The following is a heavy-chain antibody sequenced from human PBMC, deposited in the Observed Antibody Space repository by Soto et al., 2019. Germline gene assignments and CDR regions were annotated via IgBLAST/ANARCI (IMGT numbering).Heavy chain of an antibody. CDR3: ARDDESSGNAMDV. D-gene: IGHD3-10*01. CDR2: ILNDGSNR. Sequence: QAQLLESGGGVVQPWRSLRLSCAASGFPFSNYGMHWVRQAPGKGLEWVAVILNDGSNRYHADTVKDRFTSSRDNSKNMLYLQMNSLRAEDTAVYYCARDDESSGNAMDVWGQGTTVTVS. J-gene: IGHJ6*02. CDR1: GFPFSNYG. V-gene: IGHV3-33*01.